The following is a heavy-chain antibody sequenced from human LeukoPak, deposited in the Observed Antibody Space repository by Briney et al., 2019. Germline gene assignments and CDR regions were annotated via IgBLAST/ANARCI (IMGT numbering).Heavy chain of an antibody. D-gene: IGHD3-22*01. CDR3: AKGRHYYDSSGSNWFDP. CDR2: ISGSGDII. CDR1: GFTFSSYE. V-gene: IGHV3-48*03. Sequence: GGSLRLSCAASGFTFSSYEMNWVRQAPGKGLEWISYISGSGDIIYYADSVKGRLTISRDNAKNTLYLQMNSLRAEDTAVYYCAKGRHYYDSSGSNWFDPWGQGTLVTVSS. J-gene: IGHJ5*02.